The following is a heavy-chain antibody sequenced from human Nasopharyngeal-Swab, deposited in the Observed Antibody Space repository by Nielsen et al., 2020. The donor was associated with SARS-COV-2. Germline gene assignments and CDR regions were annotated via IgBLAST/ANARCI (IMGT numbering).Heavy chain of an antibody. CDR3: AKDVGIAVAGSGFDY. V-gene: IGHV3-9*01. D-gene: IGHD6-19*01. CDR1: GFTFDDYA. CDR2: ISWNGNRI. J-gene: IGHJ4*02. Sequence: SLKISCTASGFTFDDYAMHWVRQAPGRGLEWVSGISWNGNRIGYADSVKGRFTISRDNAENSLYLQMNSLRVEDTAFYYCAKDVGIAVAGSGFDYWGQGTLVTVSS.